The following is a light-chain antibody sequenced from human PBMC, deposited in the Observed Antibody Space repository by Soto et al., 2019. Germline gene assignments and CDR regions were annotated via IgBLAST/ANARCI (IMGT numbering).Light chain of an antibody. CDR2: EVT. V-gene: IGLV2-14*01. Sequence: LTQPASVSGSPGQTITISCTGTSSDIGGYNAVSWYQHHPGKAPKLIIYEVTHRPSGVSDRFSAPKSGNTASLTISGLQAEDEADYYCNSFRVSHLYVFGTGTKVTV. CDR3: NSFRVSHLYV. J-gene: IGLJ1*01. CDR1: SSDIGGYNA.